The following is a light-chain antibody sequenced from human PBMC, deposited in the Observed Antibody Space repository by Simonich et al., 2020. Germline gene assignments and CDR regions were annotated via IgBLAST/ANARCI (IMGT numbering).Light chain of an antibody. V-gene: IGKV3-15*01. J-gene: IGKJ4*01. CDR2: GAS. CDR3: QQYNNWPLT. CDR1: QSVSSN. Sequence: EIVMTQSPATLSVSPGERATLSCMASQSVSSNLTWYQQKPCQAPRLLIYGASTRATCIPARFSGSGSGTEFTLTISSLQSEDFAVYYCQQYNNWPLTFGGGTKVEIK.